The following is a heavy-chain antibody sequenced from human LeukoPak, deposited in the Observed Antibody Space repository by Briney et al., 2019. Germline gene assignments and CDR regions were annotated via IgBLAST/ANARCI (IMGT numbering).Heavy chain of an antibody. CDR2: IYYSGST. CDR1: GGSISSYY. D-gene: IGHD2/OR15-2a*01. V-gene: IGHV4-59*12. CDR3: ARDSHAYFDAFDI. Sequence: SETLSLTCTVSGGSISSYYWSWIRQPPGKGLEWIGYIYYSGSTNYNPSLKSRVTISVDTSKNQFSLKLSSVTAADTAVYYCARDSHAYFDAFDIWGQGTMVTVSS. J-gene: IGHJ3*02.